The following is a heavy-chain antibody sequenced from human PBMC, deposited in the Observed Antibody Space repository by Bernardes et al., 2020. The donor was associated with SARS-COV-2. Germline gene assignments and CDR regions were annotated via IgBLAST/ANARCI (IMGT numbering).Heavy chain of an antibody. J-gene: IGHJ4*02. Sequence: GGSLRLSCETSGITFDDYGFNWVRQAPGKGLAWLAHISKSGDAPYYSDSVKGRFTVSRDNAKHSLYLQINGLTGGDTAVYYCARGIETVDFWGQGTLVTVSS. V-gene: IGHV3-48*01. CDR3: ARGIETVDF. CDR2: ISKSGDAP. CDR1: GITFDDYG.